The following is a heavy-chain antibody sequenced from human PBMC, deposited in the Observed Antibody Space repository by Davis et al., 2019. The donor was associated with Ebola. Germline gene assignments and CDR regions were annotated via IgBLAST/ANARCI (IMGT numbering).Heavy chain of an antibody. V-gene: IGHV4-59*08. J-gene: IGHJ4*02. Sequence: PSETLSLTCTVSGGSISSYYWSWIRQPPGKGLEWIGYIYYSGSTNYNPSLKSRVTISVDTSKNQFSLKLSSVTAADTAVYYCARRGDGYISVHFDYWGQGTLVTVSS. CDR1: GGSISSYY. D-gene: IGHD5-24*01. CDR2: IYYSGST. CDR3: ARRGDGYISVHFDY.